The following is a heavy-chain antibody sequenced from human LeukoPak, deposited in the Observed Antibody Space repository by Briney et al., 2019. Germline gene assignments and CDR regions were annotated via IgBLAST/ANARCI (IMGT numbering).Heavy chain of an antibody. CDR3: ARVGDHFHWYLDL. J-gene: IGHJ2*01. V-gene: IGHV3-53*01. Sequence: PGGSLRLSCAASGFSVSTNYVNWVRQAPGKGLEWVSILYSGSSTYYADSVESRFIVSRDSSKNTLSLQMNDLRAEDTAVYYCARVGDHFHWYLDLWGRGTLVTVSS. CDR2: LYSGSST. CDR1: GFSVSTNY. D-gene: IGHD3-3*02.